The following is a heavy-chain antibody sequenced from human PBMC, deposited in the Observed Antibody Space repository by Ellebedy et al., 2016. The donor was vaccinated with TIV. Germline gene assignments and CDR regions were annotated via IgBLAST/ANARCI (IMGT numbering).Heavy chain of an antibody. J-gene: IGHJ6*02. V-gene: IGHV1-8*01. Sequence: ASVKVSCKASGYTFTDYDINWVRRATGQGLEWMGWVDPNSGITGNEQKFQGRVTMTWNTSTGTVDMELSSLTSDDTAVYFCARVQRGSGFGSGHYYYGMDVWGQGATVTVSS. CDR1: GYTFTDYD. CDR2: VDPNSGIT. CDR3: ARVQRGSGFGSGHYYYGMDV. D-gene: IGHD6-19*01.